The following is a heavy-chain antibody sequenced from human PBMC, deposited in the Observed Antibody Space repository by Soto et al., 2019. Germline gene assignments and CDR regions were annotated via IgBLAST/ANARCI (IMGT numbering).Heavy chain of an antibody. V-gene: IGHV3-74*03. CDR2: IHSDGTSI. D-gene: IGHD3-22*01. CDR1: GFTSPHFW. Sequence: PGGSPRLSCAVSGFTSPHFWMHWVRQAPGGGLEWVSRIHSDGTSIMYADSVKGRFTVSRDSAKGTVYLQLNSLKAEDTAVYFCARLGTYYDSSGFLYWGQGTLVTVSS. J-gene: IGHJ4*02. CDR3: ARLGTYYDSSGFLY.